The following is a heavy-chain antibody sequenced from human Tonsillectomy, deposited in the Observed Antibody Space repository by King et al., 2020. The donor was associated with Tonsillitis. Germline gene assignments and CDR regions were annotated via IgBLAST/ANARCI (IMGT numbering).Heavy chain of an antibody. CDR3: ARSVSGSFDY. Sequence: QLQESGPGVVKPSETLSLTCTVSGGSISISDHYWAWIRQPPGKGLEWIGYMYYSGTIFYNPSLKSRVTISGGTSENRFSLQLSSVTAADTAVYFCARSVSGSFDYWGQGALVTVSS. CDR1: GGSISISDHY. D-gene: IGHD1-26*01. V-gene: IGHV4-39*01. CDR2: MYYSGTI. J-gene: IGHJ4*02.